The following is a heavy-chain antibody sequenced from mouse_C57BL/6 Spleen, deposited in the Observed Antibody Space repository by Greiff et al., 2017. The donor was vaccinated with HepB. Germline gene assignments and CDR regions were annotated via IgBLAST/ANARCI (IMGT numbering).Heavy chain of an antibody. CDR1: GYTFTSYW. V-gene: IGHV1-59*01. Sequence: QVQLQQPGAELVRPGPSVKLSCKASGYTFTSYWMHWVKQRPGQGLEWIGVIDPSDSYTNYNQKFKGKATLTVDTSSSTAYMQLSSLTSEDSAVYYCARKLRGDAMDYWGQGTSVTVSS. J-gene: IGHJ4*01. CDR3: ARKLRGDAMDY. CDR2: IDPSDSYT. D-gene: IGHD2-4*01.